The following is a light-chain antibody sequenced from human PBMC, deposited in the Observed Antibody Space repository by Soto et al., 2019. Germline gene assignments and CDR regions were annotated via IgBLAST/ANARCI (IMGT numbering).Light chain of an antibody. CDR2: GAS. CDR3: QQYNNWPPKWT. CDR1: QSVSSN. J-gene: IGKJ1*01. V-gene: IGKV3-15*01. Sequence: EIVMTQSPATLSVSPGERATLSCRASQSVSSNLAWYQHKPGQTPRRLIYGASTRATGIPARFSGSGSGTEFTLTISSLQSEDFAVYYCQQYNNWPPKWTFGQGTKVEIK.